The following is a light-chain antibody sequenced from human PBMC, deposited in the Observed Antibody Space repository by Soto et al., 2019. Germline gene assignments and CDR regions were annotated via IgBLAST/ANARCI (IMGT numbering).Light chain of an antibody. J-gene: IGLJ1*01. CDR1: SSNIGNNY. CDR2: DNN. V-gene: IGLV1-51*01. CDR3: GTWDSSLSAYV. Sequence: QSVLTQPPSVSAAPGQTVTISCSGSSSNIGNNYVSWYQQLPGTAPKLLIYDNNKRPSGIPDRFSGPKSGTSATLGITGLQTGAEADYYCGTWDSSLSAYVFGTGTKLTVL.